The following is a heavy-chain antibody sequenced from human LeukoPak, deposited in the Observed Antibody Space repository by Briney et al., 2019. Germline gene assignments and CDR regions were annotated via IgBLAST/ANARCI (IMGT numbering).Heavy chain of an antibody. CDR2: ISGSSSYI. V-gene: IGHV3-21*01. Sequence: GGSLRLSCAASGFTFSSYSMNWVRQAPGKGLEWVSSISGSSSYIYYADSVKGRFTISRDNAKNSLYLQMNSLRAEDTAVYYCAREGVGASLDYWGQGTLVTVSS. D-gene: IGHD1-26*01. J-gene: IGHJ4*02. CDR3: AREGVGASLDY. CDR1: GFTFSSYS.